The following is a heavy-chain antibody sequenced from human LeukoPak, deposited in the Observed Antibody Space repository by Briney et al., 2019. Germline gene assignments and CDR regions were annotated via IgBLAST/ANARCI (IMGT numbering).Heavy chain of an antibody. CDR1: GFTFSSYS. D-gene: IGHD5-24*01. V-gene: IGHV3-15*01. CDR3: TTGRGDGYNRVPRFSVY. CDR2: IKSKTDGGTT. J-gene: IGHJ4*02. Sequence: KPGGSLRLSCAASGFTFSSYSMNWVRQAPGKGLEWVGRIKSKTDGGTTDYAAPVKGRFTISRDDSKNTLYLQMNSLKTEDTAVYYCTTGRGDGYNRVPRFSVYWGQGTLVTVSS.